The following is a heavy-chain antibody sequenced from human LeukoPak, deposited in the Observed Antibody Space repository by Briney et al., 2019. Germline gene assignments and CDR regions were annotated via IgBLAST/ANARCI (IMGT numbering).Heavy chain of an antibody. CDR3: AKRHDSNGPTGYFDN. CDR2: VSGSGDST. Sequence: PGGSLRLSCAASGFTFSSYAMSWVRQAPGKGLEWVSSVSGSGDSTYYADSVEGRFTISRDNSKNTLYEQMNSLRAEDAAVYYCAKRHDSNGPTGYFDNWGQGTLVTVSS. D-gene: IGHD3-22*01. V-gene: IGHV3-23*01. J-gene: IGHJ4*02. CDR1: GFTFSSYA.